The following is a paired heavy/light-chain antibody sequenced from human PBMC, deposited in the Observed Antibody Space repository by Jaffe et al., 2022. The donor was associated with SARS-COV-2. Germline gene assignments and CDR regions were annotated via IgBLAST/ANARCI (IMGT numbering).Light chain of an antibody. Sequence: DIQMTQSPSSLSASVGDRVTITCRASQSISRYLNWYQQKPGKAPKLLISAASSLQSGVPSRFSGSGSGTDFTLTISSLQPEDFATYYCQQSYSTPVTFGPGTKVDIK. CDR3: QQSYSTPVT. CDR2: AAS. CDR1: QSISRY. V-gene: IGKV1-39*01. J-gene: IGKJ3*01.
Heavy chain of an antibody. Sequence: QVQLVQSGAEVKKPGASVKVSCKASGYTFTRYGISWVRQAPGQGLEWMGWISGYNGNTNYAQNLQGRVTMTTDTSTSTAYMEVRSLRSDDTAVYYCARRAAIITRSPWGMDVWGQGTTVTVSS. CDR3: ARRAAIITRSPWGMDV. CDR2: ISGYNGNT. D-gene: IGHD3-10*01. V-gene: IGHV1-18*01. J-gene: IGHJ6*02. CDR1: GYTFTRYG.